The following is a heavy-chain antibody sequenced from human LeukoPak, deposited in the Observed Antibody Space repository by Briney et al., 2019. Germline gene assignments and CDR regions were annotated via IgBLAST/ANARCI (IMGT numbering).Heavy chain of an antibody. V-gene: IGHV3-48*03. CDR3: ARKYCSSGSCYSAFDY. Sequence: GGSLRLSCAASGFTFSSYEMNWVRQAPGKGLEWVSYISSSGSTIYYADSVKGRFTISRDNAKNSLYLQMNSLRAEDTAVYYCARKYCSSGSCYSAFDYWGQGTLVTVSS. CDR2: ISSSGSTI. J-gene: IGHJ4*02. CDR1: GFTFSSYE. D-gene: IGHD2-15*01.